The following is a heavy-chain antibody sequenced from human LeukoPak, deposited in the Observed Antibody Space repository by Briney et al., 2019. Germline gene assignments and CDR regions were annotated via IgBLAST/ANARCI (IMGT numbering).Heavy chain of an antibody. D-gene: IGHD2-15*01. CDR2: IFSSGGTT. Sequence: PGGSLRLSCAASGFTFSSYGMSWVRQAPGKGLEWVSSIFSSGGTTSYADSVKGRFTISRDNSKNTLYLQMNSLRAEDTAVYYCAKRFDDCSAGYCLRAFDYWGQGTLVTVSS. CDR1: GFTFSSYG. V-gene: IGHV3-23*01. CDR3: AKRFDDCSAGYCLRAFDY. J-gene: IGHJ4*02.